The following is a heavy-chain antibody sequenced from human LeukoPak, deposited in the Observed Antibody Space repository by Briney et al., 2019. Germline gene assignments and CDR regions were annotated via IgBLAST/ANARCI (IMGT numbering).Heavy chain of an antibody. V-gene: IGHV3-21*04. CDR2: ISSSSSYI. J-gene: IGHJ4*02. CDR1: GFTFSSYS. D-gene: IGHD3-22*01. CDR3: ARGAPQYYDTYYFDY. Sequence: PGGSLRLSCAASGFTFSSYSMNWVRQAPGKVLEWVSSISSSSSYIYYADSVKGRFTISRDNSKNTLYLQMNSLRAEDTAVYYCARGAPQYYDTYYFDYWGQGTLVTVSS.